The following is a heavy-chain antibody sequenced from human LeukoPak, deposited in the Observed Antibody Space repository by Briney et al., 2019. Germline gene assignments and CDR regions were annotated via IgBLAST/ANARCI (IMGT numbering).Heavy chain of an antibody. J-gene: IGHJ4*02. D-gene: IGHD3-10*01. CDR1: GFTFSSYA. CDR2: ISYDGSNK. Sequence: GGSLRLSCAASGFTFSSYAMHWVRQAPGKRLEWVAVISYDGSNKYYADSVKGRFTISRDNSKNTLYLQMNSLRAEDTAVYYCARDTSALWFGELLVYWGQGTLVTVSS. CDR3: ARDTSALWFGELLVY. V-gene: IGHV3-30-3*01.